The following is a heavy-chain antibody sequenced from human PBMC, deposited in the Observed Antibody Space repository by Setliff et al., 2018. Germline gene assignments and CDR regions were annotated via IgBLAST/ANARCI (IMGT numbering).Heavy chain of an antibody. J-gene: IGHJ4*02. CDR1: GFIFSNFG. Sequence: GGSLRLSCGASGFIFSNFGMHWVRQAPGKGLEWVAAVSSDGRNKYYEDSVKGRFTISRDDSKNTLYLQMNSLRPEDTAVYYCAKDSLSGWSAVDYWGQGTLVTVSS. V-gene: IGHV3-30*18. D-gene: IGHD6-19*01. CDR2: VSSDGRNK. CDR3: AKDSLSGWSAVDY.